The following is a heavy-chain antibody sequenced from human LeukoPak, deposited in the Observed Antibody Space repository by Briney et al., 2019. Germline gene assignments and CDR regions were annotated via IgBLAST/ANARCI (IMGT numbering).Heavy chain of an antibody. J-gene: IGHJ4*02. CDR2: IFGRGGSA. CDR3: AKTTTGYSSGRYPAWPIDY. CDR1: GFTFGSYA. Sequence: GGSLRLPCAASGFTFGSYAMHWVRQAPGKELEWVSGIFGRGGSAHYADSVKGRFTISRDNSKNTVYLQMDSLRAEDTATYYCAKTTTGYSSGRYPAWPIDYWGQGTLVTVSS. D-gene: IGHD2-15*01. V-gene: IGHV3-23*01.